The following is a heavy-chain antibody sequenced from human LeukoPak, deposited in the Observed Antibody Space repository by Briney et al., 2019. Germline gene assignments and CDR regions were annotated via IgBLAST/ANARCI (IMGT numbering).Heavy chain of an antibody. V-gene: IGHV3-23*01. J-gene: IGHJ5*02. Sequence: PGGSLRLSCAAPGFSLDNSAMSWVRQAPGKGLQWVSSITDSGRSTNYADSVKGRFTISRDNSKNTMYLHMNSLTAGDTAVYYCAKHPGPYGGNPFNLWGQGTLVTVSS. CDR1: GFSLDNSA. CDR3: AKHPGPYGGNPFNL. D-gene: IGHD4/OR15-4a*01. CDR2: ITDSGRST.